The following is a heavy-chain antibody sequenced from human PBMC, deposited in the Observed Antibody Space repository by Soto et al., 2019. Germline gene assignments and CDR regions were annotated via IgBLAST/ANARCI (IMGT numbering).Heavy chain of an antibody. CDR1: GFTFSSYA. J-gene: IGHJ4*02. Sequence: GGSLRLSCAASGFTFSSYAMSWVRQAPGKGLEWVSAISGSGGSTYYADSVKGRFTISRDNSKNTLYLQMNSLRAEETAVYYCAKDQGIVVVVAATFDYWGQGTLVTVSS. D-gene: IGHD2-15*01. CDR2: ISGSGGST. V-gene: IGHV3-23*01. CDR3: AKDQGIVVVVAATFDY.